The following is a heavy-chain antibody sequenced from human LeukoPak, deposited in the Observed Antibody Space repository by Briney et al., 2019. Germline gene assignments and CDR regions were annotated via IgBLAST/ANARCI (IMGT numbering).Heavy chain of an antibody. Sequence: SETLSLTCTVSGGSISSSDYYWGWIRQPPGKGLEWIGNIYYTGSTSYNSSLKSRVTISIDTSRNQFSLQLSSVTAADTAVYFCARENYCTNGVCWAFDPWGQGTLVTVSS. CDR1: GGSISSSDYY. CDR3: ARENYCTNGVCWAFDP. J-gene: IGHJ5*02. CDR2: IYYTGST. V-gene: IGHV4-39*07. D-gene: IGHD2-8*01.